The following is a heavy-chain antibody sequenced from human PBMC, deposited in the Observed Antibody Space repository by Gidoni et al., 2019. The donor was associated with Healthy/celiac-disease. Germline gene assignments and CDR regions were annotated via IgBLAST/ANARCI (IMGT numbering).Heavy chain of an antibody. CDR3: ARDRIAVAWNYYYYYMDV. CDR2: IKQDGSEK. D-gene: IGHD6-19*01. J-gene: IGHJ6*03. CDR1: GFTFTSYL. V-gene: IGHV3-7*01. Sequence: EVQLVESGGGLVQPGGSLRLSCSASGFTFTSYLMSWVRQAPGKGLEWVENIKQDGSEKYYVDAVKGRFTIYRDNAKNSLYLQMNSLRAEETAVYYWARDRIAVAWNYYYYYMDVWGKGTTVTVSS.